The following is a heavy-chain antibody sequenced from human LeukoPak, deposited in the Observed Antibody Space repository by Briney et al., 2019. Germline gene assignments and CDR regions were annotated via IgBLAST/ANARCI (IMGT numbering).Heavy chain of an antibody. D-gene: IGHD3-22*01. Sequence: GGSLRLSCAASGFSFTTYWMGWVRQAPGKGLEWVANINQDESSQYYVDAVRGRFTISRDNSKNTLYLQMNSLRAEDTAVYYCARDRATSSGYGYWGQGTLVTVSS. CDR3: ARDRATSSGYGY. CDR1: GFSFTTYW. CDR2: INQDESSQ. V-gene: IGHV3-7*01. J-gene: IGHJ4*02.